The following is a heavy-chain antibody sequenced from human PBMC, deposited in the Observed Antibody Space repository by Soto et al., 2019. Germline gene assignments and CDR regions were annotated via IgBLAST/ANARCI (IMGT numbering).Heavy chain of an antibody. CDR3: ARDSGWPILNFDN. Sequence: GGSLRLSCAASDFDFSSYGIHWVRQAPGKGLEWVAASSYDGRETFYADSAKGRFTVSKEMSKNTAFLQMNALRHEDTAAYFCARDSGWPILNFDNWGQGTPVTVSS. CDR2: SSYDGRET. V-gene: IGHV3-30*03. CDR1: DFDFSSYG. D-gene: IGHD3-10*01. J-gene: IGHJ4*02.